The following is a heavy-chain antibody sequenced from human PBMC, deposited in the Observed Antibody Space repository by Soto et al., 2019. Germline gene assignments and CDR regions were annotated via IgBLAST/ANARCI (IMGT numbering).Heavy chain of an antibody. CDR3: ARDYEXXILEFAALDI. Sequence: QVLLVXSGAEVKKPGSSVKVSCKAAGGAFSRYAISWVRQAPGQGLEWVGGIFPMYATPVYAQKLQGRVTXXXXXATTXXXXXXXXXXXEXTXFYXCARDYEXXILEFAALDIWGQGTMVXVSS. CDR1: GGAFSRYA. D-gene: IGHD4-17*01. J-gene: IGHJ3*02. CDR2: IFPMYATP. V-gene: IGHV1-69*01.